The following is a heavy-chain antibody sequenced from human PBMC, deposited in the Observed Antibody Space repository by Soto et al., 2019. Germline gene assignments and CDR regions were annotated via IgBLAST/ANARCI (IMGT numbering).Heavy chain of an antibody. Sequence: PSETLSLTCTVSGGSISSGGYYWSWIRQHPGKGLEWIGYIYYSGSTYYNPSLKSRVTISVDTSKNQFSLKLSSVTAADTAVYYCARTRREDIVVVVAATTVYFDYWGQGTLVTVSS. V-gene: IGHV4-31*03. D-gene: IGHD2-15*01. J-gene: IGHJ4*02. CDR2: IYYSGST. CDR3: ARTRREDIVVVVAATTVYFDY. CDR1: GGSISSGGYY.